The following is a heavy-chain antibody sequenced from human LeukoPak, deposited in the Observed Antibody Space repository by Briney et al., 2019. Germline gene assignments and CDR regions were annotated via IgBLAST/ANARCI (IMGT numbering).Heavy chain of an antibody. J-gene: IGHJ4*03. V-gene: IGHV4-34*01. CDR2: IDHRGDT. CDR3: ARGATISETGYFDF. Sequence: SETPSLTCAVYGGSFSRFYWSWIRQSPGKGLEWIAEIDHRGDTNYNPSAKSRVTVSVDTSKNQFSLKVRSLSAAGTAVYYCARGATISETGYFDFWGQGTLVTVSS. CDR1: GGSFSRFY. D-gene: IGHD5-24*01.